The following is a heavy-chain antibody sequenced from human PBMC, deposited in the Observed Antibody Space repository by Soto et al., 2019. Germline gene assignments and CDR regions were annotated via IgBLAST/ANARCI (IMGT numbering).Heavy chain of an antibody. CDR3: ARGSSKLGSGPGGY. CDR2: INHSGST. V-gene: IGHV4-34*01. CDR1: GGSFSCYY. Sequence: SETLSLTCAVYGGSFSCYYWSWIRQAPGKGLEWIGEINHSGSTNYNPSLKSRVTISVDTSKNQFSLKLSSVTAADTAVYYCARGSSKLGSGPGGYWGQGTLVTVSS. D-gene: IGHD6-6*01. J-gene: IGHJ4*02.